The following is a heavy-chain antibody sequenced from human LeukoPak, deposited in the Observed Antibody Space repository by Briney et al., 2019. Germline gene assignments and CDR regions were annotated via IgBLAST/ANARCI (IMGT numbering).Heavy chain of an antibody. J-gene: IGHJ4*02. V-gene: IGHV3-74*01. Sequence: PGGSLRLSCAASGFTFGSYWMHWVRQAPGKGLVWVSRINTDGSSTSYADSVKGRFTISRDNAKNTLYLQMNSLRAEDTAVYYCARDPSIVGAYDYWGQGTLVTVSS. CDR1: GFTFGSYW. CDR2: INTDGSST. D-gene: IGHD1-26*01. CDR3: ARDPSIVGAYDY.